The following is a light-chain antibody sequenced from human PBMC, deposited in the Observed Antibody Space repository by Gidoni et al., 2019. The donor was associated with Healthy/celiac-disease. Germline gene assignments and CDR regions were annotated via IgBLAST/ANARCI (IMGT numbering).Light chain of an antibody. CDR2: DAS. Sequence: EIVLTQSPATLSVSPGERATLSCRDSQSVSSYLAWYQQKPGQAPRLLIYDASNRATGIPARFSGSGSGTDFTLTISSLEPEDFAVYYCQQRSNWPHTFGGGTKVEIK. CDR1: QSVSSY. V-gene: IGKV3-11*01. CDR3: QQRSNWPHT. J-gene: IGKJ4*01.